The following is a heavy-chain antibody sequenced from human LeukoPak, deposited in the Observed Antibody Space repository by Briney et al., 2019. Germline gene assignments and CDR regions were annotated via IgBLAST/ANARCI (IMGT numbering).Heavy chain of an antibody. D-gene: IGHD3/OR15-3a*01. CDR3: ARPMISVMSLGADF. Sequence: GGSLTLSCAVSGFTFSNYWMHWVRQAPGKGLVWVSCISSDGSSTNYADSVKGRFSISRDNAKDTLYLHMNSLRAEDTALYYCARPMISVMSLGADFWGQGSLVTVSS. V-gene: IGHV3-74*01. CDR1: GFTFSNYW. CDR2: ISSDGSST. J-gene: IGHJ4*02.